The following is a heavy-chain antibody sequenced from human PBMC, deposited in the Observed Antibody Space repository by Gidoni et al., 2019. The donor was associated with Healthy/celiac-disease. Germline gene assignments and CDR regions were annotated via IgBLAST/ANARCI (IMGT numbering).Heavy chain of an antibody. Sequence: QVQLQESGPGLVKPSETLSLTCTVSGRPVSSGSYYWSWIRQPPGKGLEWIGYIYYSGSTNYNPSLKSRVTISVDTSKNQFSLKLSSVTAADTAVYYCARFGCSGGSCYLGYWGQGTLVTVSS. D-gene: IGHD2-15*01. CDR1: GRPVSSGSYY. V-gene: IGHV4-61*01. CDR2: IYYSGST. J-gene: IGHJ4*02. CDR3: ARFGCSGGSCYLGY.